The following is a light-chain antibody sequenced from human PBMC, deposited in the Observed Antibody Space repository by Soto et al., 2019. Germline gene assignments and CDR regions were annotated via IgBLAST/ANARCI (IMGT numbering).Light chain of an antibody. Sequence: QSALTQPASVSGSPGQTITISCTGASSDVVAFNLVSWYQQLPGEAPKLIIYDNNKRPSGIPDRFSGSKSGTSATLGITGLQTGDEADYYCGTWDSSLSAVFGGGTKVTVL. J-gene: IGLJ3*02. CDR1: SSDVVAFNL. V-gene: IGLV1-51*01. CDR3: GTWDSSLSAV. CDR2: DNN.